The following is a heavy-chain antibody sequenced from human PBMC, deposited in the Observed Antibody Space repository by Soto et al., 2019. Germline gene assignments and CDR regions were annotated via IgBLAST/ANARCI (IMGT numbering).Heavy chain of an antibody. CDR2: ISSSSSTI. J-gene: IGHJ4*02. CDR3: ARNYDDFWSGYSPFDY. Sequence: EVQLVESGGGLVQPGGSLRLSCAASGFTFSSYSMNWVRQAPGKGLEWVSYISSSSSTIYYADSVKGRFTISRDNXKXXLYLQMNSLRDEDTAVYYCARNYDDFWSGYSPFDYWGQGTLVTVSS. D-gene: IGHD3-3*01. CDR1: GFTFSSYS. V-gene: IGHV3-48*02.